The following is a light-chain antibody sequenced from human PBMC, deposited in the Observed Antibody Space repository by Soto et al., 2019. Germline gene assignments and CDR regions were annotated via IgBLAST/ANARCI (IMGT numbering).Light chain of an antibody. CDR1: SSDIGAFNY. Sequence: QSVLTQPASVSGSPGQSITISCTGSSSDIGAFNYVAWYQQHPGKAPKLIIHGVTNRPSGVSHRFSGAKSGNTASLTISGLQAEDEADYYCSSYTSSGTVVFGGGTKVTVL. V-gene: IGLV2-14*01. CDR2: GVT. J-gene: IGLJ2*01. CDR3: SSYTSSGTVV.